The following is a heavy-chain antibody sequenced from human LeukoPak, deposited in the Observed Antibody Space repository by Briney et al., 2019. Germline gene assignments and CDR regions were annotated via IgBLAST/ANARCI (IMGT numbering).Heavy chain of an antibody. D-gene: IGHD6-13*01. CDR1: GFTFSSYE. CDR3: ARDLRSSSWYAFDP. J-gene: IGHJ5*02. Sequence: PGGSLRLSCAASGFTFSSYEMNWVRQAPGKGLEWVSYISSSSSTIYYADSVKGRFTISRDNAKNSLYLQMNSLRAEDTAVYYCARDLRSSSWYAFDPWGQGTLVTVSS. CDR2: ISSSSSTI. V-gene: IGHV3-48*01.